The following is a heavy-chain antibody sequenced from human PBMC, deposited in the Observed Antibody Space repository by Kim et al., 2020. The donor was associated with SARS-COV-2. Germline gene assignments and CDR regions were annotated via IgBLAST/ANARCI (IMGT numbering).Heavy chain of an antibody. CDR3: ARDAPDSSSIWGQH. D-gene: IGHD6-6*01. CDR1: GYTFTGYY. Sequence: ASVKVSCKASGYTFTGYYMHWVRQAPGQGLEWMGWINPNSGGTNYAQKFQGRVTMTRDTSISTAYMELSRLRSDDTAVYYCARDAPDSSSIWGQHWGQGTLVTVSS. V-gene: IGHV1-2*02. J-gene: IGHJ1*01. CDR2: INPNSGGT.